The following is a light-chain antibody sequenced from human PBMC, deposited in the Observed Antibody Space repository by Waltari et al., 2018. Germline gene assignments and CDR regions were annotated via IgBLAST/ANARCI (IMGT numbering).Light chain of an antibody. J-gene: IGKJ1*01. CDR1: EFGGAD. CDR2: ADS. CDR3: QNHERLSAT. V-gene: IGKV3-20*01. Sequence: CRASEFGGADLVLDQQKPSRSPCLRVNADSAGATGIPDRFSCVGFGTDFKLAISRLEPEDFAVYYCQNHERLSATFGQGTKLEIK.